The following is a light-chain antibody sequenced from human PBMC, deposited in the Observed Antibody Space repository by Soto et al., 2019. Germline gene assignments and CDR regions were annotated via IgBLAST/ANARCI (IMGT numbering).Light chain of an antibody. J-gene: IGLJ3*02. CDR3: ETWDSNTHV. CDR1: SGHSSYI. Sequence: QLVLTQSSSASASLRSSVKLTCTLSSGHSSYIIAWHQQQPGKAPRYLMKLEGSGSYNKGSGVPDRFSGSSSGADRYLTISNLQFEDEADYYCETWDSNTHVFGGGTKLTVL. V-gene: IGLV4-60*02. CDR2: LEGSGSY.